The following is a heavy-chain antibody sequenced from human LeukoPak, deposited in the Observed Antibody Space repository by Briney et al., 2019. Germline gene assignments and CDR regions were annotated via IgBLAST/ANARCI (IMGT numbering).Heavy chain of an antibody. CDR3: AKGNSSSWYAPLDY. V-gene: IGHV3-23*01. Sequence: PGVSLRLSCAASGFTFSSHAMSWVRQAPGKGLEWVSAISGSGGSTYYADSVKGRFTISRDNSKNTLYLQMNSLRAEDTAVYYCAKGNSSSWYAPLDYWGQGTLVTVSS. CDR2: ISGSGGST. J-gene: IGHJ4*02. D-gene: IGHD6-13*01. CDR1: GFTFSSHA.